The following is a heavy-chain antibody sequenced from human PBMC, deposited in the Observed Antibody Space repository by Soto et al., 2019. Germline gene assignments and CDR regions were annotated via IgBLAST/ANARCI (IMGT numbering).Heavy chain of an antibody. CDR2: TYYRSKWYN. J-gene: IGHJ6*02. V-gene: IGHV6-1*01. D-gene: IGHD6-19*01. Sequence: PSQTLSLTCAISGDSVSSNSAAWNWIRQSPSRGLEWLGRTYYRSKWYNDYAVSVKSRITINPDTSKNQFSLQLNSVTPEDTAVFYCAREGKQWLTLCRLYFYYCMEVWGQGASVTISS. CDR1: GDSVSSNSAA. CDR3: AREGKQWLTLCRLYFYYCMEV.